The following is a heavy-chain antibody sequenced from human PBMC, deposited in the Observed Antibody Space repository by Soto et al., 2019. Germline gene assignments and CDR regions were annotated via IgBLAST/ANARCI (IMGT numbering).Heavy chain of an antibody. J-gene: IGHJ4*02. CDR3: ARARATIAAAAIFDC. Sequence: QVQLQESGPGLVKPSGTLSLTCAVSGGSISTSNWWSWVRQPPGKGLEWIGEVYRTGSPNYNPSLESRLTISVDKSKTQFSLKLTSVTAADTAVYYCARARATIAAAAIFDCWGQGTLVTVSS. CDR2: VYRTGSP. D-gene: IGHD6-13*01. V-gene: IGHV4-4*02. CDR1: GGSISTSNW.